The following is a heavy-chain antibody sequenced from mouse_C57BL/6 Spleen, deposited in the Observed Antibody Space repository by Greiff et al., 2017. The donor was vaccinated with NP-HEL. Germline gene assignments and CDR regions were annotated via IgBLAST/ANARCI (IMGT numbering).Heavy chain of an antibody. J-gene: IGHJ1*03. V-gene: IGHV1-59*01. D-gene: IGHD1-1*01. CDR3: ARGGHYYGSSSYWYFDV. Sequence: QVQLQQSGAELVRPGTSVKLSCKASGYTFTSYWMHWVKQRPGQGLEWIGVIDPSDSYTNYNQKFKGKATLTVDTSSSTAYMQLSSLTSEDSAVYYCARGGHYYGSSSYWYFDVWGTGTTVTVSS. CDR1: GYTFTSYW. CDR2: IDPSDSYT.